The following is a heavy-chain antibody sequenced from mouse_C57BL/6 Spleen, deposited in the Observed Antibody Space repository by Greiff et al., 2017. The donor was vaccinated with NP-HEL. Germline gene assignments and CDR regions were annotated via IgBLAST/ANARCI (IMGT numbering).Heavy chain of an antibody. CDR3: AREGDYYGSSAWFAY. CDR1: GYTFTSYW. Sequence: QVQLQQPGAELVKPGASVKLSCKASGYTFTSYWMHWVKQRPGQGLEWIGMIHPNSGSTNYNEKFKSKATLTVDKSSSTAYMQLSSLTSEDSAVYYCAREGDYYGSSAWFAYWGQGTLVTVSA. J-gene: IGHJ3*01. CDR2: IHPNSGST. V-gene: IGHV1-64*01. D-gene: IGHD1-1*01.